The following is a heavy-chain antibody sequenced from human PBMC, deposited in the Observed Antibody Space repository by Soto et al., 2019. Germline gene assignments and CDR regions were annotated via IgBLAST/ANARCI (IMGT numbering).Heavy chain of an antibody. CDR3: ARSGRFGESRRYYFDY. D-gene: IGHD3-10*01. J-gene: IGHJ4*02. CDR1: CGSMSEYF. CDR2: IYYLGST. V-gene: IGHV4-59*01. Sequence: SETLSLTCSVSCGSMSEYFWSWIRQSPGKGLEWIGYIYYLGSTDYNPSLKSRVTISVDTSKNQFSLKLSSVTAADTAVYYCARSGRFGESRRYYFDYWGQGTLVTVSS.